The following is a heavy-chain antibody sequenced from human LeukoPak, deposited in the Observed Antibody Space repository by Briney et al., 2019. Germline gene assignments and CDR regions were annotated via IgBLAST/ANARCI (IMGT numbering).Heavy chain of an antibody. CDR1: GGSFSGYY. V-gene: IGHV4-34*01. D-gene: IGHD6-13*01. CDR3: ARLVRSSSWYGPTLLDY. Sequence: SETLSLTCAVYGGSFSGYYWSWIRQLPGKGLEWIGEINHSGSTNYNPSLKSRVTISVDTSKNQFSLKLSSVTAADTAVYYCARLVRSSSWYGPTLLDYWGQGTLVTVSS. J-gene: IGHJ4*02. CDR2: INHSGST.